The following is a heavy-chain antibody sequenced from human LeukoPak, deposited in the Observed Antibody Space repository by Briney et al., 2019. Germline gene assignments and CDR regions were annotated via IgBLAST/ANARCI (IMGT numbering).Heavy chain of an antibody. V-gene: IGHV4-31*03. J-gene: IGHJ1*01. CDR1: GGSISSGGYY. CDR3: ASLPRGGWYPKYFQH. Sequence: PSQTLSLTCTVSGGSISSGGYYWSWIRQHPGKGLEWIGYIYDSESTYYNPSLKSRVTISVDTSKNQFSLKLSSVTAADTAVYYCASLPRGGWYPKYFQHWGQGTLVTVSS. D-gene: IGHD6-19*01. CDR2: IYDSEST.